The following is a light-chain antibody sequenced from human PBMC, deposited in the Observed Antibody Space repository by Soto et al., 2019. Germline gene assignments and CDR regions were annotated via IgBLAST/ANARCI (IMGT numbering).Light chain of an antibody. J-gene: IGKJ4*01. Sequence: IQLTPSPSSLSASVGDRVTITCRASQDIAIYLAWYQQKPGEAPKLLIYAASTLYGGVPSRLSGSGSGTDFALTITSLQAEDFATYYCQQLRMYPSTFGGGTKVDIK. CDR3: QQLRMYPST. CDR2: AAS. CDR1: QDIAIY. V-gene: IGKV1-9*01.